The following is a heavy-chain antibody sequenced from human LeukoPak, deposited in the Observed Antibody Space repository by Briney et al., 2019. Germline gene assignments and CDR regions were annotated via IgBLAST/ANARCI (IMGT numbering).Heavy chain of an antibody. CDR2: ISWNSGSI. CDR3: AKDMTATYYDFWSGSLGSDAFDI. Sequence: GGSLRLSCAASGFTFDDYAMHWVRQAPGKGLEWVSGISWNSGSIGYADSVKGRFTISRDNAKNSLYLQMNSLRAEDMALYYCAKDMTATYYDFWSGSLGSDAFDIWGQGTMVTVSS. D-gene: IGHD3-3*01. V-gene: IGHV3-9*03. CDR1: GFTFDDYA. J-gene: IGHJ3*02.